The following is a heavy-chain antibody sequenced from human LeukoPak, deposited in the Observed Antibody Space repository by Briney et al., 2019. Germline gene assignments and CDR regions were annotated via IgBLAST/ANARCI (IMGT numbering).Heavy chain of an antibody. CDR3: ARDYDWAFDF. CDR1: GFTFDDYG. CDR2: INHNGEAI. J-gene: IGHJ4*02. Sequence: GGSLRLSCAASGFTFDDYGMSWVRQAPGKGLEWIAYINHNGEAIYYPDFVKGRFIISRDNAKNSLFLQMNDLRDEDTAVYYCARDYDWAFDFWGQGTRVTVSS. D-gene: IGHD3-9*01. V-gene: IGHV3-48*02.